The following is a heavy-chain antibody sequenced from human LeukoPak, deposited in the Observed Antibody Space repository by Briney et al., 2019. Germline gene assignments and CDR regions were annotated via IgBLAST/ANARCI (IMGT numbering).Heavy chain of an antibody. Sequence: SETLSLTCAVSGYSISSGYYWGWIRQPPGKGLEWIGSIYHSGSTNYNPSLKSRVTISVDTSKNQFSLKLSSVTAADTAVYYCARDPAYYYDSSGYQDAFDIWGQGAMVTVSS. D-gene: IGHD3-22*01. V-gene: IGHV4-38-2*02. J-gene: IGHJ3*02. CDR3: ARDPAYYYDSSGYQDAFDI. CDR1: GYSISSGYY. CDR2: IYHSGST.